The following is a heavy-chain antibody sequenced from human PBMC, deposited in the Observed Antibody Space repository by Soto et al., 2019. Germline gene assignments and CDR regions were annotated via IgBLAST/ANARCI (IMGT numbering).Heavy chain of an antibody. CDR3: ARARLSRSWWFDP. D-gene: IGHD3-10*01. CDR1: GGSISSGGYY. J-gene: IGHJ5*02. CDR2: IYYSGST. V-gene: IGHV4-31*03. Sequence: PSETLSLTCTVSGGSISSGGYYWSWIRQHPGKGLEWIGYIYYSGSTYYNPSLKSRVTISVDTSKNQFSLKLSSVTAADTAVYYCARARLSRSWWFDPWGQGTLVTVSS.